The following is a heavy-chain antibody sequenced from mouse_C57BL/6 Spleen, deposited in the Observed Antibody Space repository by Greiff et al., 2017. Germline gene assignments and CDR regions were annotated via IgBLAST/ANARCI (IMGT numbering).Heavy chain of an antibody. CDR1: GYTFTEYT. V-gene: IGHV1-62-2*01. Sequence: VQRVESGAELVKPGASVKLSCKASGYTFTEYTIHWVKQRSGQGLEWIGWFYPGSGSIKYNEKFKDKATLTADKSSSTVYMELSRLTSGDSAVYFCARHEVDSSAPWFAYWGQGTLVTVSA. CDR3: ARHEVDSSAPWFAY. CDR2: FYPGSGSI. D-gene: IGHD3-2*02. J-gene: IGHJ3*01.